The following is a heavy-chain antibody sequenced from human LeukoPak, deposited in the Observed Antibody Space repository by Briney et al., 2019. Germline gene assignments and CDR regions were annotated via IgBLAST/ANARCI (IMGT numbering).Heavy chain of an antibody. J-gene: IGHJ5*02. CDR2: IIPILGIA. D-gene: IGHD1-1*01. CDR3: ARTLSYLNWNDRGDWFDP. V-gene: IGHV1-69*04. Sequence: SVKVSCKASGYTFNSYGISWVRQAPGQGLEWMGRIIPILGIANYAQKFQGRVTITADKSTSTAYMELSSLRSEDTAVYYCARTLSYLNWNDRGDWFDPWGQGTLVTVSS. CDR1: GYTFNSYG.